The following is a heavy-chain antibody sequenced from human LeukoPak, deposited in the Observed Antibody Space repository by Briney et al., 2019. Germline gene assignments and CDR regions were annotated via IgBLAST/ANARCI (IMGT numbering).Heavy chain of an antibody. D-gene: IGHD6-13*01. J-gene: IGHJ4*02. CDR3: ARFIAAATYYFDY. CDR2: SYYSRTT. CDR1: GGSISSSSYY. V-gene: IGHV4-39*01. Sequence: SETLSLTCTVSGGSISSSSYYWGWIRQPPGKGLEWIGSSYYSRTTYYNPSLKSRVTISVDTSKNQFYLKLSSVTAADTAVYYCARFIAAATYYFDYWGQGTLVTVSS.